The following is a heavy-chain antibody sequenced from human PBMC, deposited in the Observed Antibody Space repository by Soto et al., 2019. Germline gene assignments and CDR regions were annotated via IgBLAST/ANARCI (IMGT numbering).Heavy chain of an antibody. CDR1: GGSISSYY. CDR2: IYYSGIT. V-gene: IGHV4-59*01. CDR3: ARYKSNYYYGMDV. Sequence: SETLSLTCTVSGGSISSYYWSWIRQPPGKGLEWIGYIYYSGITNYNPSLKSRVTVSVDTSKNQFSLKLSSVTAADTAVYYCARYKSNYYYGMDVWGQGTTVTVS. D-gene: IGHD1-20*01. J-gene: IGHJ6*02.